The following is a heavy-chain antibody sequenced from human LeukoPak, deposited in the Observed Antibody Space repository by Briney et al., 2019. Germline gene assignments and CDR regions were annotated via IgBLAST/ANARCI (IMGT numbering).Heavy chain of an antibody. CDR3: ATPEGNSGWYNRVGLDY. J-gene: IGHJ4*02. Sequence: ASVKVSCTASGGTFSSYTISWVRQAPGQGLEWMGRIIPILGIANYAQKFQGRVTITADKSTSTAYMELSSLRSEDTAVYYCATPEGNSGWYNRVGLDYWGQGTLVTVSS. V-gene: IGHV1-69*02. CDR2: IIPILGIA. CDR1: GGTFSSYT. D-gene: IGHD6-19*01.